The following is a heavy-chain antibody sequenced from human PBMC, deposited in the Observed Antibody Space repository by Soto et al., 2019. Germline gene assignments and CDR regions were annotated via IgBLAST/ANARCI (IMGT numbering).Heavy chain of an antibody. Sequence: GGPLRLSCAASGFTFGNYAMHWVRQAPGKGLEWVAIVSYGGTTDYAAPVKGRFTFSRDDSKNTLYLQMNSLKTEDTAVYYCATGDYGDEPDDYWGQGTLVTVSS. V-gene: IGHV3-15*01. J-gene: IGHJ4*02. D-gene: IGHD4-17*01. CDR3: ATGDYGDEPDDY. CDR1: GFTFGNYA. CDR2: VSYGGTT.